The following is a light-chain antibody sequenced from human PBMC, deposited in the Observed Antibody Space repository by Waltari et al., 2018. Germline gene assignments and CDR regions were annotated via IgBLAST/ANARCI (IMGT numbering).Light chain of an antibody. CDR3: QSTDSSGSFVV. Sequence: SYELTQPPSVSVSPRQTARITCSGEALPRQFTSWYQQRPGQAPIMLMYRDTEWPSVIPERFSGSSSGTIVTLTITGVQAEDEADYYCQSTDSSGSFVVFGGGTRLTVL. J-gene: IGLJ2*01. CDR1: ALPRQF. CDR2: RDT. V-gene: IGLV3-25*03.